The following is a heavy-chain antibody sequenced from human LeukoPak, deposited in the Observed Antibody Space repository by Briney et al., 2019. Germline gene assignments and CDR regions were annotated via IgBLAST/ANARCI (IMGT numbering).Heavy chain of an antibody. D-gene: IGHD2-21*02. J-gene: IGHJ2*01. CDR3: ARASLAYCGGDCYYYWYFDL. CDR1: GGSFSGYY. Sequence: SETLSLTCAVYGGSFSGYYWSWIRQPPGKGLEWIGEINHSGSTNYNPSLKSRVTISVDRSKNQFSLKLSSVTAADTAVYYCARASLAYCGGDCYYYWYFDLWGRGTLVTVSS. V-gene: IGHV4-34*01. CDR2: INHSGST.